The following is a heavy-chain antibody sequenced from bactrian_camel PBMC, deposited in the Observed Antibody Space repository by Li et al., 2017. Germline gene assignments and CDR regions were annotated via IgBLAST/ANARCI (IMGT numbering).Heavy chain of an antibody. Sequence: GGSLRLSCEVSEIPYNRACMGWFRQAPGAEREGVAQIYSDTHATYYADSVKGRSTISQGNVKNTMYLQMNGLRPEDTAMYYCAADYGGTDYGSSTFPAHPVFCTSRVEYWGQGTQVTVS. CDR2: IYSDTHAT. D-gene: IGHD6*01. CDR1: EIPYNRAC. CDR3: AADYGGTDYGSSTFPAHPVFCTSRVEY. V-gene: IGHV3S6*01. J-gene: IGHJ4*01.